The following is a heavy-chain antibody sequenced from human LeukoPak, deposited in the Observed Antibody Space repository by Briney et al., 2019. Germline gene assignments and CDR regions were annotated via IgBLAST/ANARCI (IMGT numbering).Heavy chain of an antibody. V-gene: IGHV5-51*01. CDR3: AKWDT. CDR1: GYRFTSYY. D-gene: IGHD1-26*01. J-gene: IGHJ4*02. CDR2: IYPGDSHT. Sequence: GESLKISCESSGYRFTSYYIGWVRQMSGKGLELMGIIYPGDSHTRYSPSFQGQVTISADKSISTAYLQWSSLKASDTAIYYCAKWDTWGQGTLVTVSS.